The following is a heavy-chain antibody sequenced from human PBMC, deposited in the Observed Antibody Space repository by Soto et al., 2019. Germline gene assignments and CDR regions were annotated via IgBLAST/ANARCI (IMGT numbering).Heavy chain of an antibody. J-gene: IGHJ1*01. D-gene: IGHD6-13*01. CDR3: ARPYIAADGGDEYFQH. CDR1: GYTFTGYY. CDR2: INPNSGGT. Sequence: GASVKVSCKASGYTFTGYYMHWVRQAPGQGLEWMGWINPNSGGTNYAQKFQGRVTMTRDTSISTAYMELSRLRSDDTAVYYCARPYIAADGGDEYFQHWGPGTLVTVFS. V-gene: IGHV1-2*02.